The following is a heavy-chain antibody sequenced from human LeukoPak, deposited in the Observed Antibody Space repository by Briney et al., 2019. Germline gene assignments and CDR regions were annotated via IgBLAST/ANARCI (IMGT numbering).Heavy chain of an antibody. D-gene: IGHD2-15*01. CDR1: GGSISSYY. J-gene: IGHJ6*02. CDR2: IYTSGST. V-gene: IGHV4-4*07. Sequence: SETLSLTCTVSGGSISSYYWSWIRQPAGKGLERIGRIYTSGSTNYNPSLKSRVTMSVDTSKNQFSLKLSSVTAADTAVYYCARAVLAANLYYYGMDVWGQGTTVTVSS. CDR3: ARAVLAANLYYYGMDV.